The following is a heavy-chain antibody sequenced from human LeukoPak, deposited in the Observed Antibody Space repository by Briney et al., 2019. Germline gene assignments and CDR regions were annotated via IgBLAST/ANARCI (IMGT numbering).Heavy chain of an antibody. CDR1: GGSISSSSYY. Sequence: SETLSLTCTVSGGSISSSSYYWGWIRQPPGKGLECIGSIYYSGSTYYNPSLKSRVTISVDTSKNQFSLKLSSVTAADTAVYYCARSSYVQLGFDPWGQGTLVTVSS. CDR3: ARSSYVQLGFDP. CDR2: IYYSGST. J-gene: IGHJ5*02. D-gene: IGHD1-1*01. V-gene: IGHV4-39*01.